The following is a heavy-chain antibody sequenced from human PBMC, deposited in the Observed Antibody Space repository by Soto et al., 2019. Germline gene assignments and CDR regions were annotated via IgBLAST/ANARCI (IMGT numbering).Heavy chain of an antibody. V-gene: IGHV3-30-3*01. CDR3: ARDGKTYYDFWSGYLAY. Sequence: TGGSLRLSCAASGFTFSSYAMHWVRQAPGKGLEWVAVISYDGSNKYYADSVKGRFTISRDNSKNTLYLQMNSLRAEDTAVYYCARDGKTYYDFWSGYLAYWGQGTLVTVSS. CDR1: GFTFSSYA. J-gene: IGHJ4*02. D-gene: IGHD3-3*01. CDR2: ISYDGSNK.